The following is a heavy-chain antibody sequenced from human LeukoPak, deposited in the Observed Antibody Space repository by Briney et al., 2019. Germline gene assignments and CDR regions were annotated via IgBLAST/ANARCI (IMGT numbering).Heavy chain of an antibody. V-gene: IGHV3-53*01. Sequence: QPGGSLRLSCAASGFTVSTNCMTWVRQAPGKGLEWVSTIYSGGTTYYADSVMGRFTISRHNSRNTLYLQMNSLRAEDTALYYCAKDQNYESSGYYGGFDCWGQGTLVTVSS. CDR2: IYSGGTT. J-gene: IGHJ4*02. D-gene: IGHD3-22*01. CDR3: AKDQNYESSGYYGGFDC. CDR1: GFTVSTNC.